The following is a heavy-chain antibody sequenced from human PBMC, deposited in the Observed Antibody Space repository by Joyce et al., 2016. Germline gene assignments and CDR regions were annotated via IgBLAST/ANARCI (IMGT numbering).Heavy chain of an antibody. CDR1: GYSFTGYY. J-gene: IGHJ4*02. D-gene: IGHD1-26*01. Sequence: QVQLVQSGAEVKKPGASVKVSCKASGYSFTGYYVHWVRQSPGQGLEWMGWSKPNSGETNYAQKFQGRVTMTRDTSKSTAYMEMTRLRYDDTAVYYCSRARRMGALPLDFWGQGTLVTVSS. CDR2: SKPNSGET. CDR3: SRARRMGALPLDF. V-gene: IGHV1-2*02.